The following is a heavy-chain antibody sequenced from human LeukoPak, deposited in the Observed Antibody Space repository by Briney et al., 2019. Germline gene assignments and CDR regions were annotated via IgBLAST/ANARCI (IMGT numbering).Heavy chain of an antibody. J-gene: IGHJ1*01. CDR2: IIPILGIA. Sequence: VASVKVSCKASGGTFSSYTISWVRQAPGQGLEWMGRIIPILGIANYAQKFQGRVTITADKSTSTAYMELSSLRSEDTAVYYCARVGWELPEYFRHWGQGTLVTVSS. V-gene: IGHV1-69*02. CDR1: GGTFSSYT. D-gene: IGHD1-26*01. CDR3: ARVGWELPEYFRH.